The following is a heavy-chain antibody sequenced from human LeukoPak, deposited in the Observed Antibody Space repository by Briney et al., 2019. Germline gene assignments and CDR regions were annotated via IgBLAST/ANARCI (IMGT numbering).Heavy chain of an antibody. CDR2: ISGSDGST. CDR3: AKSGRTGITAADLDY. D-gene: IGHD6-13*01. Sequence: GGSLRLSCAASGFTFSSYAMNWVRQAPGKGLEWVSAISGSDGSTYYTDSVKGRFTISRDNSKNTLYLQMSSLRAEDTAVYYCAKSGRTGITAADLDYWGQGALVTVSS. CDR1: GFTFSSYA. V-gene: IGHV3-23*01. J-gene: IGHJ4*02.